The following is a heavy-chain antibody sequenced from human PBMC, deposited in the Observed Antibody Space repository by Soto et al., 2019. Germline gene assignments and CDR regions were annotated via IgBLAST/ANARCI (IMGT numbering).Heavy chain of an antibody. CDR2: VIPVHGTA. Sequence: QVQLVQSGAEVQKPGSSVKVSCKASGGTFSSNGISWVRQAPGQGLEWMGGVIPVHGTASYAQNFQGRVTMTADESTSTAYMELSSLRSEDTAVYYCASARYCTNGICLMPRDYYGMDVWGQGTTVTVSS. V-gene: IGHV1-69*01. J-gene: IGHJ6*02. CDR3: ASARYCTNGICLMPRDYYGMDV. D-gene: IGHD2-8*01. CDR1: GGTFSSNG.